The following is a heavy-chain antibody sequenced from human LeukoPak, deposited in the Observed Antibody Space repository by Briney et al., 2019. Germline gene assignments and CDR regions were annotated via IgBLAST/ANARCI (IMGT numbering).Heavy chain of an antibody. D-gene: IGHD5-12*01. CDR2: ISGDGGST. CDR3: AGGYSGYGHY. Sequence: PGGSLRLSCAASGFTFDDYAVHWVRQAPGKGLEWVSLISGDGGSTYYADSVKGRFTISRDNSKNSLYLQMNSLRTEDTALYYCAGGYSGYGHYWGQGTLVTVSS. J-gene: IGHJ4*02. CDR1: GFTFDDYA. V-gene: IGHV3-43*02.